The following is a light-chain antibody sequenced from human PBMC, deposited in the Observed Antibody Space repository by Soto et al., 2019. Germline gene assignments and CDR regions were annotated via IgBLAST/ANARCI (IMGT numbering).Light chain of an antibody. CDR3: ATWDDSLSGPV. CDR2: ENN. Sequence: QSVLRQPPSASGTPGQSVTISCSGSTSNIGSSSVYWYQQLPGTAPKVFIYENNRRPSGVPDRFSGSKSGTSASLAISGLRSEDEADYYCATWDDSLSGPVFGGGTMLTVL. J-gene: IGLJ2*01. CDR1: TSNIGSSS. V-gene: IGLV1-47*01.